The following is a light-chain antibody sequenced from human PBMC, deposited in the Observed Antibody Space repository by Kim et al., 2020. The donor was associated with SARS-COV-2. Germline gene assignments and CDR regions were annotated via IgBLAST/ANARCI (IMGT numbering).Light chain of an antibody. CDR1: HSNGIC. Sequence: PGERASLSCTASHSNGICFDLYQHQLGQAPGLRIYDAADRAAGIRDRFSGSGSGTDFTLTISSLEPEDFAIADCQQRNNRHPAVTFGGGTKVDIK. V-gene: IGKV3-11*01. J-gene: IGKJ4*01. CDR2: DAA. CDR3: QQRNNRHPAVT.